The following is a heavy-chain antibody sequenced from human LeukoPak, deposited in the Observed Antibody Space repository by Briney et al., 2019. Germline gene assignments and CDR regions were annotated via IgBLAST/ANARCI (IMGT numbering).Heavy chain of an antibody. CDR1: GFTFSSYS. V-gene: IGHV3-48*01. D-gene: IGHD2-2*01. CDR2: ISSSSSTI. Sequence: GGSLRLSCAASGFTFSSYSMNWVRQAPGKGLEWVSYISSSSSTIYYADSVKGRFTISRDNAKNSLYLQMNSLRAEDTALYYCARETCTTCYTYSYYYYMDVWGKGTTVTVSS. J-gene: IGHJ6*03. CDR3: ARETCTTCYTYSYYYYMDV.